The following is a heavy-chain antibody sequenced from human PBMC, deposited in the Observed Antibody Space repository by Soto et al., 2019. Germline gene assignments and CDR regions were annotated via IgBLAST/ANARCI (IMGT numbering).Heavy chain of an antibody. J-gene: IGHJ3*02. CDR3: ARGGRGVYYDSSGYYFSVFSLKGGAFDI. D-gene: IGHD3-22*01. V-gene: IGHV1-18*04. CDR1: GYIFTSYG. Sequence: ASVKVSCKASGYIFTSYGINWLRQAPGQGLEWLGWIGLYIHNTNYAQKFQGRVTITTDTSTSTAYMELRSLRSDDTAVYYCARGGRGVYYDSSGYYFSVFSLKGGAFDIWGQGTMVTVSS. CDR2: IGLYIHNT.